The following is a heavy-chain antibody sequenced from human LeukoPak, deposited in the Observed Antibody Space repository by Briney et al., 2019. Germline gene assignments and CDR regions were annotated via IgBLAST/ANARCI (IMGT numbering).Heavy chain of an antibody. Sequence: PGGSLRLSCAASGFTFSNYPMHWVRQAPGKGLEWVAVISYDGSNKYYADSVKGRFTISRDNSKNTLYLQMNSLRAEDTAVYYCAKGRFYYDSSGYMSDAFDIWGQGTMVTVSS. D-gene: IGHD3-22*01. CDR3: AKGRFYYDSSGYMSDAFDI. CDR1: GFTFSNYP. J-gene: IGHJ3*02. V-gene: IGHV3-30*18. CDR2: ISYDGSNK.